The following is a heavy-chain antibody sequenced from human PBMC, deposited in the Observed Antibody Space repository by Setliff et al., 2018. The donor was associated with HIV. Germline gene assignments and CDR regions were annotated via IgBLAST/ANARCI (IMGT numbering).Heavy chain of an antibody. D-gene: IGHD1-26*01. V-gene: IGHV4-34*01. CDR3: ARTTYSGSYFNDS. CDR2: INHSGDS. CDR1: NESFNGYY. J-gene: IGHJ5*01. Sequence: SETLSLTCAVYNESFNGYYWTWIRQTPDKGLEWIGEINHSGDSSYNPSLKSRVTLSVDTSKNQFSLKLSSVTAADTAVYYCARTTYSGSYFNDSWGQGTLVTVSS.